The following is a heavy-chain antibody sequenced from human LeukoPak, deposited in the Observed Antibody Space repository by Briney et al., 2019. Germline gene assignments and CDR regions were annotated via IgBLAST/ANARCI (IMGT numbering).Heavy chain of an antibody. J-gene: IGHJ4*02. D-gene: IGHD6-19*01. Sequence: GGSLRLSCAASGFTFSSYAMSWVRQAPGKGLEWVSAISGSGGSTYYADSVKGRFTISRDNSKNTLYLQMNSLRGEDTAVYYCARVRYDSGWYDYWGQGALVTVSS. V-gene: IGHV3-23*01. CDR3: ARVRYDSGWYDY. CDR2: ISGSGGST. CDR1: GFTFSSYA.